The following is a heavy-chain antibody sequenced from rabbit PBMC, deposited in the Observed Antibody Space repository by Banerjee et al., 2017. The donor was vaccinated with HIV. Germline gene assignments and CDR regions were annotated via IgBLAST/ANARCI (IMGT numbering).Heavy chain of an antibody. CDR1: GFSLSSYS. Sequence: HLKETGGGLVQPGGSLTLSCKASGFSLSSYSMSWVRQAPGKGLEWIGIISTGGSSTYYASWVNGRFSISRENAQNTLYLQMNSLTAADTATYFCVRDLGGTMTIGNLWGQGTLVTVS. D-gene: IGHD2-1*01. J-gene: IGHJ4*01. CDR3: VRDLGGTMTIGNL. V-gene: IGHV1S7*01. CDR2: ISTGGSST.